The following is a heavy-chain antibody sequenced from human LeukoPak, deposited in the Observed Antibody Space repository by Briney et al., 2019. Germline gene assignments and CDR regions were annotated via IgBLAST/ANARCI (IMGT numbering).Heavy chain of an antibody. CDR1: GGSISSSSYY. V-gene: IGHV4-39*01. D-gene: IGHD5-24*01. CDR2: IYYSGST. Sequence: SETLSLTCTVSGGSISSSSYYWGWIRQPPGKGLEWIGSIYYSGSTYYNPSLKGRVTISVDTSKNQFSLKLSSVTAADTAVYYCARTPLKMATATNWFDPWGQGTLVTVSS. CDR3: ARTPLKMATATNWFDP. J-gene: IGHJ5*02.